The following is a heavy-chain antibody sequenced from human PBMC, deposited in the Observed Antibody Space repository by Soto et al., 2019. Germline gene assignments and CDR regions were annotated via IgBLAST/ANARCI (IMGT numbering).Heavy chain of an antibody. CDR3: ARDRAITMVRGVIVIDAFDI. CDR2: IWYDGSNK. Sequence: GGSLCLSCAVSGFTFSSYSMHWVCKAQGTGLEWVAVIWYDGSNKYYEDSVKERFTITRENSKNKQYLQMNSLRAEDTAVYYCARDRAITMVRGVIVIDAFDIWGQGTMVTVSS. CDR1: GFTFSSYS. V-gene: IGHV3-33*01. D-gene: IGHD3-10*01. J-gene: IGHJ3*02.